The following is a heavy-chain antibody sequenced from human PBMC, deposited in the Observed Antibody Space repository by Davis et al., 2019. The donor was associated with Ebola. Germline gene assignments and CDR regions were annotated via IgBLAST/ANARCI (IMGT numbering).Heavy chain of an antibody. CDR2: ISGYNGNT. CDR1: GYDFMKYG. Sequence: ASVKVSCKTSGYDFMKYGISWVRQAPGQGLEWMGWISGYNGNTKYAQKFQGRVTMTTDTSTTTGYMEVRSLRFGDTAFYYCARGDCSGGSCYSFDYWGQGALVTVSS. D-gene: IGHD2-15*01. J-gene: IGHJ4*02. V-gene: IGHV1-18*01. CDR3: ARGDCSGGSCYSFDY.